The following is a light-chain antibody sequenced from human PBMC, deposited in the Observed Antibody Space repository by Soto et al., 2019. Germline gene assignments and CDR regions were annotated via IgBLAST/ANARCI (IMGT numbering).Light chain of an antibody. CDR3: QQYNSYSPYT. V-gene: IGKV1-5*03. CDR1: QSISRL. CDR2: KAS. Sequence: DIQMTQSPSTLCASVGDRVTITCRASQSISRLLAWYHQKPGKAPKLLIYKASSLESGVPSRFSGSGSGTEFTLTISSLLPDDFATYYCQQYNSYSPYTFGQGTKLEIK. J-gene: IGKJ2*01.